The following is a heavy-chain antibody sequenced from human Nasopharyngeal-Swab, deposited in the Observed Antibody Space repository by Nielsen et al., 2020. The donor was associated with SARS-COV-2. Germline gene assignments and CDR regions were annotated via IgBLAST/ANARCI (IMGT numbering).Heavy chain of an antibody. Sequence: GESLKISCAASGFIFSASAIHWVRQASGKGLEWVGRIGDKDHNYATTYGASEQGRFTISRDDSKNTAFLQMDSLKTEDTALYYCTTDFYFDYWGQGTLVTVSS. V-gene: IGHV3-73*01. CDR3: TTDFYFDY. CDR2: IGDKDHNYAT. J-gene: IGHJ4*02. CDR1: GFIFSASA.